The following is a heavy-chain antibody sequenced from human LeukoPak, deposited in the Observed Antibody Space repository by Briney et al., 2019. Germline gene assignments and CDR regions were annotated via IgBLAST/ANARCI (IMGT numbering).Heavy chain of an antibody. CDR3: ARDPVQKSTPVRYCGGDCYSYYFDY. D-gene: IGHD2-21*02. Sequence: SETLSLTCTVSGGSISSYYWSWIRQPAGKGLEWIGRIYTSGSTNYNPSLKSRVTMSVDTSKNQFSLKLSSVTAADTAVYYCARDPVQKSTPVRYCGGDCYSYYFDYWGQGTLVTVSS. CDR2: IYTSGST. V-gene: IGHV4-4*07. J-gene: IGHJ4*02. CDR1: GGSISSYY.